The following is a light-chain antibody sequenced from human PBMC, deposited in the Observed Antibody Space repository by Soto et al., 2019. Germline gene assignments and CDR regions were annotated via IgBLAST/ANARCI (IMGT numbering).Light chain of an antibody. CDR2: GNS. CDR1: SSNIGAGYD. V-gene: IGLV1-40*01. CDR3: QSYNSSLSVVV. Sequence: QSVLTQPPSVSGAPGQRVTISCTGSSSNIGAGYDVHWYQQLPGTAPKLLIYGNSNRPSGVPDRFSGSKSGTSASLAITGFQAEDEADYYCQSYNSSLSVVVFGGGTKLTFL. J-gene: IGLJ2*01.